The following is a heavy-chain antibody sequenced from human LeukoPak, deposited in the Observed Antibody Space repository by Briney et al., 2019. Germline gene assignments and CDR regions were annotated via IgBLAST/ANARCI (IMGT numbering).Heavy chain of an antibody. Sequence: GGSLRVSCAASGLTFNVHAMSWVRQAPGEGLGCVSAISGSGGSTYYADSVKGRFTISRDNSKNTLYLQMNSLRAEDTAVYYCANGGRGTYIAVAGPPDYWGQGTLVTVSS. CDR3: ANGGRGTYIAVAGPPDY. D-gene: IGHD6-19*01. J-gene: IGHJ4*02. V-gene: IGHV3-23*01. CDR2: ISGSGGST. CDR1: GLTFNVHA.